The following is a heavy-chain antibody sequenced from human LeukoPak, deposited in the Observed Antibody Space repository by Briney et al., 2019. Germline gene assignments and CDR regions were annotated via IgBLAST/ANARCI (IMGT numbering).Heavy chain of an antibody. D-gene: IGHD3-10*01. CDR3: ASSTLLWFGELLFYAFDI. CDR1: GYTFTSYD. V-gene: IGHV1-8*01. J-gene: IGHJ3*02. Sequence: ASVKVSCKASGYTFTSYDINWVRQATGQGLEWMGWMNPNSGNTGYAQKFQGRVTMTRNTSISTAYMELSSLRSEDTAVYYCASSTLLWFGELLFYAFDIWGQGTMVTVSS. CDR2: MNPNSGNT.